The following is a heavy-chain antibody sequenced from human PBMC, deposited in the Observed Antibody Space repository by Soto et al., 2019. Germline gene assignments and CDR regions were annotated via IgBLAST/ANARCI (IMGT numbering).Heavy chain of an antibody. J-gene: IGHJ6*02. D-gene: IGHD1-1*01. V-gene: IGHV4-4*02. CDR2: IYHSGST. CDR3: AREVRTQLDHIKRAMVSGMDV. CDR1: GGSISSSNW. Sequence: SETLSLTCAVSGGSISSSNWWSWVRQPPGKGLEWIGEIYHSGSTNYNPSLKSRVTISVDKSKNQFSLKLSSVTAADTAVYYCAREVRTQLDHIKRAMVSGMDVWGQGTTVTVSS.